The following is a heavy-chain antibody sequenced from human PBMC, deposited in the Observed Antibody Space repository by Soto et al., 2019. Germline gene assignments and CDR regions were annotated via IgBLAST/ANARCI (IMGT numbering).Heavy chain of an antibody. Sequence: SVKVSCTASGGTFSSYAISWVLQAPGQGLEWMGGIIPIFGTANYAQKFQGRVTITADKSTSTAYMELSSLRSEDTAVYYCARLIYGSGSDYNPPTWLDPSGQGTLVTVSS. J-gene: IGHJ5*02. D-gene: IGHD3-10*01. CDR1: GGTFSSYA. CDR3: ARLIYGSGSDYNPPTWLDP. CDR2: IIPIFGTA. V-gene: IGHV1-69*06.